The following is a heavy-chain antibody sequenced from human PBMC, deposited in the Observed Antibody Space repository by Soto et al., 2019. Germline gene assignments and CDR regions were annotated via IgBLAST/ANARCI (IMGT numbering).Heavy chain of an antibody. V-gene: IGHV4-4*07. CDR2: IDTSGST. Sequence: SETLSLTCTVSGGSISTYYCNLIRQPAGKGLEWIGRIDTSGSTNYKPSLKSRVTMSVDPSENQFSLKLSSVTAADTAVYYCERVGHDFWSGPFDHGGQGRLXTV. CDR1: GGSISTYY. D-gene: IGHD3-3*01. CDR3: ERVGHDFWSGPFDH. J-gene: IGHJ4*02.